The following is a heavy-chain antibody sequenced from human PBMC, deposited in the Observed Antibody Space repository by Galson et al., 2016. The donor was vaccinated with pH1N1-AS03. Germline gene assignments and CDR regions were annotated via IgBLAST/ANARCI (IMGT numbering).Heavy chain of an antibody. V-gene: IGHV3-30*02. J-gene: IGHJ4*02. D-gene: IGHD2-15*01. CDR2: VRYDVNNK. Sequence: SLRVSCAASGFTFSTYGMHWVRQAPGKGLEWVAFVRYDVNNKYYADSVKGRFTISRDNSKNTLYLQMNSLRAEDTAVYYCAKDPRSYCSGGACFGYFHYWGQGTLVTVSS. CDR3: AKDPRSYCSGGACFGYFHY. CDR1: GFTFSTYG.